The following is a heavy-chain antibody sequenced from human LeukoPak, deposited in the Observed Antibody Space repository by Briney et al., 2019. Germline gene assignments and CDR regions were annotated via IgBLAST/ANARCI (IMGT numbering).Heavy chain of an antibody. Sequence: SETLSLTCTVSGGSISSYYWSWIRQPAGKGLEWIGRIYTSGSTNYNPSLKSRVTISVDTSKNQFSLKLTSVTAADTAVYYCASTMVTSGAEYFQHWGQGTLVTVSS. V-gene: IGHV4-4*07. CDR3: ASTMVTSGAEYFQH. D-gene: IGHD3-10*01. J-gene: IGHJ1*01. CDR1: GGSISSYY. CDR2: IYTSGST.